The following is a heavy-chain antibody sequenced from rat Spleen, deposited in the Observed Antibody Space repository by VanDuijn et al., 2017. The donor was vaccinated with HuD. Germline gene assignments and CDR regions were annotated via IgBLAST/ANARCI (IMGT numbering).Heavy chain of an antibody. J-gene: IGHJ3*01. V-gene: IGHV5-7*01. CDR3: ARSDGVHYYLPFAD. CDR1: GFTFNDYN. D-gene: IGHD1-1*01. CDR2: IIYDGSST. Sequence: EVQLVESGGGLVQPGRSLKLSCTASGFTFNDYNMAWVRQAPTKGLEWVATIIYDGSSTYYRDSVKGRFTISRDNAKSNLYLQMDSLRSEDTATYDCARSDGVHYYLPFADWGQCTLVTASS.